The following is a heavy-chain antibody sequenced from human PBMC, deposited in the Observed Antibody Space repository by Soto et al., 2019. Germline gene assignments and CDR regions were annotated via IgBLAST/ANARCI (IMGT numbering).Heavy chain of an antibody. CDR2: INPNSGGT. D-gene: IGHD3-22*01. J-gene: IGHJ6*02. Sequence: ASVKVSCKASGYTFTGYYKHWVRQAPGQGLEWMGWINPNSGGTNYAQKFQGWVTMTRDTSISTAYMELSRLRSDDTAVYYCARAPDYDSSGDYGMDVWGQGTTVTVSS. CDR3: ARAPDYDSSGDYGMDV. CDR1: GYTFTGYY. V-gene: IGHV1-2*04.